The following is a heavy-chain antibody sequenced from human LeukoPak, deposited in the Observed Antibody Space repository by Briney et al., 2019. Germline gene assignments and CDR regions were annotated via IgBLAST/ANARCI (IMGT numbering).Heavy chain of an antibody. D-gene: IGHD3-10*01. Sequence: SETLSLTCTVSGYSISSGYYWGWIRQPPGKGLDWIGSISRSGSVYYNPSLKSRVTISVDTSKNQFSLKLSSVTAADTAVYYCARDGYGGVDYWGQGTLVTVSS. CDR2: ISRSGSV. CDR3: ARDGYGGVDY. J-gene: IGHJ4*02. V-gene: IGHV4-38-2*02. CDR1: GYSISSGYY.